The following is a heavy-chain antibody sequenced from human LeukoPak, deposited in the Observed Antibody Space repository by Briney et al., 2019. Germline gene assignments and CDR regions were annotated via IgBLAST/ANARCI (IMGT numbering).Heavy chain of an antibody. CDR2: IKQDVSEK. CDR1: GFAFSTYW. V-gene: IGHV3-7*01. CDR3: ARDEFI. J-gene: IGHJ3*02. Sequence: PGGSLRLSCAASGFAFSTYWMSWVRQTPGKGLEWVAIIKQDVSEKYYGDSVKGRFTISRDNAKTSLYLEMNSLRVEDTAVYYCARDEFIWGRGTMVTVSS.